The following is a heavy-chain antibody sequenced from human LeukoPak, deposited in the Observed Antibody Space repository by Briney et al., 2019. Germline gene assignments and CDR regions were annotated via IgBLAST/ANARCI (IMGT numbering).Heavy chain of an antibody. CDR1: GYSISSGYY. J-gene: IGHJ4*02. D-gene: IGHD6-19*01. V-gene: IGHV4-38-2*02. CDR2: IYHSGST. CDR3: ARDLGYSSGWLVY. Sequence: PSETLSLTCPVSGYSISSGYYWGRIRQPPGKGLEWIGTIYHSGSTFYNPSLKSRVTISVDTSKNQFSLKLSSVTAADTAVYYCARDLGYSSGWLVYWGQGTLVTVSS.